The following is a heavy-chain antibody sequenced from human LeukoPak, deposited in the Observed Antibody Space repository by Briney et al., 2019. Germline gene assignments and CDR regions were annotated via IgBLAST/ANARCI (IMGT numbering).Heavy chain of an antibody. CDR3: ARERNFYYFDY. CDR1: GDSISSRSYY. V-gene: IGHV4-39*02. CDR2: VSYSGST. J-gene: IGHJ4*02. Sequence: SETLSLTCTVSGDSISSRSYYWGWIRQPPGKGLEWIGSVSYSGSTYYNPSLKSRVTISVDTSKNQFSLKLSSVTAADTAVYYCARERNFYYFDYWGQGALVTVSS. D-gene: IGHD3-3*01.